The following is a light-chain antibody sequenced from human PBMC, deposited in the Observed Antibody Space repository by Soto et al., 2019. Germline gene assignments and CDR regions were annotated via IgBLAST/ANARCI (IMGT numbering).Light chain of an antibody. CDR2: EVN. CDR3: NSYAGSNNWV. J-gene: IGLJ3*02. CDR1: SSDVGGYNY. V-gene: IGLV2-8*01. Sequence: QSALTQPPSASGSPGQSVTISCTGTSSDVGGYNYVSWYQQHPGKAPKVMIYEVNKRPSGVPDRFSGSKSGNTASLTVSGLQAEDEADYYCNSYAGSNNWVFGGGTQLTVL.